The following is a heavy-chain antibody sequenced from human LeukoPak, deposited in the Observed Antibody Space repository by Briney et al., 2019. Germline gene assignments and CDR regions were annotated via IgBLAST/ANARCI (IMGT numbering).Heavy chain of an antibody. V-gene: IGHV4-59*01. J-gene: IGHJ4*02. CDR1: GGSISTYY. D-gene: IGHD2-8*01. CDR3: ARSGTKTNGFDY. Sequence: SETLSLTCTVSGGSISTYYWSWIRQPPGKGREWIGYIYYSGSTNYSPSLQSRVTISVDTSRNQFSLRLSSVTAADTAMYYCARSGTKTNGFDYWGQGTLVTVSS. CDR2: IYYSGST.